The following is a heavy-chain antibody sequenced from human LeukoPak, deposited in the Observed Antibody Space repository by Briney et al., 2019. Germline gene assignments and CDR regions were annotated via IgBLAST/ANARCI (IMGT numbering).Heavy chain of an antibody. CDR1: GFTVSSNY. J-gene: IGHJ4*02. V-gene: IGHV3-53*01. CDR2: IYSGGST. Sequence: GGSLRLSCAASGFTVSSNYMSWVRQAPGKGLEWVSVIYSGGSTYYADSVKGRFTISRDNSKNTLYLQMNSLRAGDTAVYYCARETSEDSSGYYYVPGHFDYWGQGTLVTVSS. D-gene: IGHD3-22*01. CDR3: ARETSEDSSGYYYVPGHFDY.